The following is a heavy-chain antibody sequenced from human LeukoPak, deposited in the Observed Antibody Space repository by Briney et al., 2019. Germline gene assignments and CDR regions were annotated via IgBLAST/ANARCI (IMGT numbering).Heavy chain of an antibody. J-gene: IGHJ6*03. Sequence: PSETLSLTCAVYGGSFSGYYWSWIRQPPGKGLEWIGEINHSGSTNYNPSLKSRVTISVDTSKNQFSLKLSSVTAADTAVYYCARGGLTTVNYYYYYMDVWGKGTTVTVSS. CDR2: INHSGST. V-gene: IGHV4-34*01. D-gene: IGHD4-11*01. CDR1: GGSFSGYY. CDR3: ARGGLTTVNYYYYYMDV.